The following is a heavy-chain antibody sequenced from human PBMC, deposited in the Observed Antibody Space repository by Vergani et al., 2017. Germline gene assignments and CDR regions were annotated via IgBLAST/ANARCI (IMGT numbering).Heavy chain of an antibody. Sequence: QVQLVESGGGMVQPGRSLRLSCAASGFTFSSFGMHWVRQAPGTGLEWVAVIWYDGSNKYYVDSVKGRFTISRDNSKNTFYLQMNSLSPEDTAVYYCVRDIKEMVRDPGVFDYWGQGTLVTVSS. V-gene: IGHV3-33*01. CDR3: VRDIKEMVRDPGVFDY. CDR2: IWYDGSNK. D-gene: IGHD3-10*01. J-gene: IGHJ4*02. CDR1: GFTFSSFG.